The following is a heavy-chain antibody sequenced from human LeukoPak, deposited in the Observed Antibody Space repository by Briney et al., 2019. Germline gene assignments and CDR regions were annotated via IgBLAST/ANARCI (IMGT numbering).Heavy chain of an antibody. J-gene: IGHJ5*02. D-gene: IGHD2-2*01. CDR1: GGTFSSYA. Sequence: SVKVSCKASGGTFSSYAISWVRQAPGQGLEWMGGIIPIFGTANYAQKFQGRVTITADKSTSTAYMELSSLRSEDTAVYYCARRPNQYCSSTSCYGWFDPWGQGTLVTVSS. CDR3: ARRPNQYCSSTSCYGWFDP. CDR2: IIPIFGTA. V-gene: IGHV1-69*06.